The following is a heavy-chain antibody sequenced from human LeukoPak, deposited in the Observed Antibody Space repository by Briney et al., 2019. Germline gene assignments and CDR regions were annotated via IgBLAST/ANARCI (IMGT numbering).Heavy chain of an antibody. CDR2: ISDSESP. J-gene: IGHJ4*02. Sequence: SETLSLTCSVSGASVSNYYWSWLRQTPGKGLEWIVHISDSESPTCNPSLKSPVTISEDMSKNQISLNLRSVTAADTAVYYCARHADGGVFIKTYFFDSWGQGFLVSVSS. CDR1: GASVSNYY. CDR3: ARHADGGVFIKTYFFDS. V-gene: IGHV4-59*08. D-gene: IGHD3-16*01.